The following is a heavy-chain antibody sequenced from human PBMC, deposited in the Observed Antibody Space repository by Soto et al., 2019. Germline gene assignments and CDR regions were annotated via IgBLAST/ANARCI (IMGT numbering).Heavy chain of an antibody. V-gene: IGHV1-18*01. CDR1: GYTFTSYG. CDR2: ISTYKGDT. D-gene: IGHD4-17*01. CDR3: ARANGDYYFDY. Sequence: QVQLVQSGAEVKKPGASVKVSCNASGYTFTSYGISWVRQAPGQGLEWMGWISTYKGDTHYAQKLQGRVTLTTDTSTNTAYMELRSLRSDDTAVYYCARANGDYYFDYWGQGTLVTVST. J-gene: IGHJ4*02.